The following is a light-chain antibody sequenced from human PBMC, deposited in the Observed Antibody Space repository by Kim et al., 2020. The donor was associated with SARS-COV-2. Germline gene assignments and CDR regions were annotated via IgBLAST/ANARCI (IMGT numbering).Light chain of an antibody. CDR2: DRD. V-gene: IGLV3-19*01. J-gene: IGLJ3*02. Sequence: SSELTQDPAVSVALGQTVRIKCQGDSLRLYYASWYQQKPGQAPLLVIYDRDNRPSGIPDRFSGSTAGNTASLTITGAPAEAEADYYCTSRDSSGHRLMFG. CDR1: SLRLYY. CDR3: TSRDSSGHRLM.